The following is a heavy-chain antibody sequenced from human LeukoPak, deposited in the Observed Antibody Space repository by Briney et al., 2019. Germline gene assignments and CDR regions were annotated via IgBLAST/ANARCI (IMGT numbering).Heavy chain of an antibody. CDR3: AKEGAGYTNPYYFDY. V-gene: IGHV3-23*01. Sequence: GGALRLFRAASRVTFCTYAMRRGPQAPGEGVGVGSTISGSGANTYYADSVRGRFTISRDNSKNTLYLHMNSLRAEDTAVYYCAKEGAGYTNPYYFDYWGQGTLVTVSS. CDR2: ISGSGANT. J-gene: IGHJ4*02. D-gene: IGHD3-16*02. CDR1: RVTFCTYA.